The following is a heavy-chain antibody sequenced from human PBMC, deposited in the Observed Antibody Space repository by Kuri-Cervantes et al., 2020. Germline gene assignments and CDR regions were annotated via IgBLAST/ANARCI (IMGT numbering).Heavy chain of an antibody. CDR3: AKDPNTLSIVGAAVAFDY. CDR2: INHSGST. D-gene: IGHD1-26*01. J-gene: IGHJ4*02. Sequence: SETLSLTCAVYGGSFSGYYWSWIRQPPGEGLEWIGEINHSGSTNYNPSLKSRVTISVDTSKNQFSLKLSSVTAADTAVYYCAKDPNTLSIVGAAVAFDYWGQGTLVTVSS. V-gene: IGHV4-34*01. CDR1: GGSFSGYY.